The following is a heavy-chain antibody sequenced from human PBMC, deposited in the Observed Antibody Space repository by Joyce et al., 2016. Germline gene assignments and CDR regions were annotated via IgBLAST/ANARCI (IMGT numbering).Heavy chain of an antibody. CDR1: GFTFNVAW. Sequence: EVQVAEYGGGLVKPGGSLRLSCAASGFTFNVAWMTWVRQAPGKGLEWVGRIKSKTSGETTEYAAPVKGRFTISRDDSKNTVSLKRNGLRTEDTAVYFCAADVAEVGFGELDHWGQGTLVTVSS. J-gene: IGHJ4*02. V-gene: IGHV3-15*01. D-gene: IGHD3-10*01. CDR3: AADVAEVGFGELDH. CDR2: IKSKTSGETT.